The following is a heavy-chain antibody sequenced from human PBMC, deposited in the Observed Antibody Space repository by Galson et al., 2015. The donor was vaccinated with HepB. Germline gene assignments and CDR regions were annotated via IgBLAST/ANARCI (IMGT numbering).Heavy chain of an antibody. Sequence: SLRLSCAASGFIFSNYVMSWVRQTPGKRLEWVSDISDNGDRTDHIEIVQGRFTISRDNSKNTVYLQMNSLREDDTAVYFCAKRDGYISAFDIWGQGTMVTVSS. V-gene: IGHV3-23*01. CDR1: GFIFSNYV. J-gene: IGHJ3*02. D-gene: IGHD5-24*01. CDR2: ISDNGDRT. CDR3: AKRDGYISAFDI.